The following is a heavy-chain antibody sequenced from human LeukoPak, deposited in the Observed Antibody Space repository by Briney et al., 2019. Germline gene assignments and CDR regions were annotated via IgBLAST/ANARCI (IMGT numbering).Heavy chain of an antibody. CDR3: ARGGSRSGYSYGFDC. D-gene: IGHD5-18*01. CDR1: GYTFTSYY. J-gene: IGHJ4*02. Sequence: GASVKVSCKASGYTFTSYYMHWVRQAPGQGLEWIGIINPSGGSTSYAQKFQGRVTMTRDTSTSTVYMELSSLRSEDTAVYYCARGGSRSGYSYGFDCWGQGTLVTVSS. V-gene: IGHV1-46*01. CDR2: INPSGGST.